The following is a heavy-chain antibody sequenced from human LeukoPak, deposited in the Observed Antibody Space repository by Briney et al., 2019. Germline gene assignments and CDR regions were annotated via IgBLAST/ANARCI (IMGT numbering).Heavy chain of an antibody. D-gene: IGHD3-22*01. J-gene: IGHJ4*02. Sequence: PGGSLRLSCAASGFTFSSYSMNWVRQAPGKGLEWVSSISSSSSYIYYADSVKGRFTISRDNAKNSLYLQMNSLRAEDTAVYYCARDLYYDSSGYYYDRWGLPSIDYWGQGTLVTVSS. CDR1: GFTFSSYS. CDR2: ISSSSSYI. CDR3: ARDLYYDSSGYYYDRWGLPSIDY. V-gene: IGHV3-21*01.